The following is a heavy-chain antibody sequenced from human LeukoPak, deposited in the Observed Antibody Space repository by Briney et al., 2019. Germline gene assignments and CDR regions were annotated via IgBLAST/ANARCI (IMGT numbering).Heavy chain of an antibody. D-gene: IGHD5-12*01. Sequence: KPSETLSLTCTVSGYSISSGYYWGWIRQPPGKGLEWIGSIYHSGSTYYNPSLKSRVTISVDTSKNQFSLKLSSVTAADTAVYYCARAGIVATTNFDYWGQGTLVTVSS. CDR2: IYHSGST. CDR1: GYSISSGYY. CDR3: ARAGIVATTNFDY. J-gene: IGHJ4*02. V-gene: IGHV4-38-2*02.